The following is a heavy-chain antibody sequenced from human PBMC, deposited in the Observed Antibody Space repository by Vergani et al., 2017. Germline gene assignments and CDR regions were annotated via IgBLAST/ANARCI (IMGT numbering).Heavy chain of an antibody. CDR1: GYIFSNFW. Sequence: EKQLVQSGSETKKPGESLKISCHAFGYIFSNFWIGWVRQRPGRGLEWMGNIYPGDSEVKSNPTFRGQVIFSVDTSVNTAYLQWRSLQASDTATYFCASGGHGSENGGALQLWGQGTNITVSS. J-gene: IGHJ3*01. V-gene: IGHV5-51*01. D-gene: IGHD3-10*01. CDR2: IYPGDSEV. CDR3: ASGGHGSENGGALQL.